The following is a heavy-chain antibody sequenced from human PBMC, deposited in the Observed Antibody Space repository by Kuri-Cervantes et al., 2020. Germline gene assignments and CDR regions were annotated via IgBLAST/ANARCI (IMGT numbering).Heavy chain of an antibody. CDR3: AREVFTMVRGVTK. Sequence: GGSLRLSCAASGFTFSSYSMNWVRQAPGKGLEWVSYISSSSSTIYYADSVKGRFTISRDNSKNTLYLQMNSLRAEDTAVYYCAREVFTMVRGVTKWGQGTLVTVSS. V-gene: IGHV3-48*01. CDR1: GFTFSSYS. D-gene: IGHD3-10*01. CDR2: ISSSSSTI. J-gene: IGHJ4*02.